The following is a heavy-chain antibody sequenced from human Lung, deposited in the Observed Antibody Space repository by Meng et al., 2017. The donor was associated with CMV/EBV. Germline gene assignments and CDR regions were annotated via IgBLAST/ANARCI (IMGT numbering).Heavy chain of an antibody. V-gene: IGHV4-31*03. CDR1: GGSISSGGYY. D-gene: IGHD3-10*01. CDR3: ASKPDYYGSGSYYYYGMDV. J-gene: IGHJ6*02. Sequence: SETLSLXCTVSGGSISSGGYYWSWIRQHPGKGLEWIGYIYYSGSTYYNPSLKSRVTISVDTSKNQFSLKPSSVTAADTAVYYCASKPDYYGSGSYYYYGMDVWGQGTXVTGSS. CDR2: IYYSGST.